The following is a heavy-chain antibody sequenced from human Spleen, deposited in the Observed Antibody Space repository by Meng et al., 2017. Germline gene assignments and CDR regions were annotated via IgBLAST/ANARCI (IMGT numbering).Heavy chain of an antibody. J-gene: IGHJ2*01. CDR1: GGSISTYY. V-gene: IGHV4-59*01. D-gene: IGHD5-24*01. CDR3: ARTDGYNYRSYWYFDL. Sequence: GSLRLSCTVSGGSISTYYWNWIRQPPGMGLEWIGYIYHTGSTSYNPSLRSRIIISVDTSKNEFSLKLSSVTAADTAVYYCARTDGYNYRSYWYFDLWGRGTLVTGAS. CDR2: IYHTGST.